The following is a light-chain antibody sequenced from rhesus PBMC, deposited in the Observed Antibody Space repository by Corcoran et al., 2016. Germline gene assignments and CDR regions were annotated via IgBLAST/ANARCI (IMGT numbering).Light chain of an antibody. CDR1: QSISSW. J-gene: IGKJ3*01. CDR3: LQYGSIPFT. CDR2: KAS. Sequence: DIQMTQSPSSLSASVGDTVTITCRASQSISSWLDWYQQKPGKAPRLLIYKASSLQSGVPSRFSGNGSGTDFTLTISSLQPEDFATYYCLQYGSIPFTFGPGTKLDI. V-gene: IGKV1-22*01.